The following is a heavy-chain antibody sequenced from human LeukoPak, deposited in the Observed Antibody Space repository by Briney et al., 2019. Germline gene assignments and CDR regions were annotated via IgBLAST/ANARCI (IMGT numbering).Heavy chain of an antibody. J-gene: IGHJ3*02. D-gene: IGHD4-17*01. CDR1: GYTFTGYY. Sequence: RASVKVSCKASGYTFTGYYMHWVRQAPGQGLEWMGWINPNSGGTNYAQKFQGRVTMTRDTSISTAYMELSRLRSDDTAVYYCASPIYGDYTENGFDIWGQGTMVTVSS. CDR2: INPNSGGT. CDR3: ASPIYGDYTENGFDI. V-gene: IGHV1-2*02.